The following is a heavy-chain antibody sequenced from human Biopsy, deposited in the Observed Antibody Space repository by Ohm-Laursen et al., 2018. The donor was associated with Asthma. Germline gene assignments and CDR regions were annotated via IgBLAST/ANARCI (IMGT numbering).Heavy chain of an antibody. V-gene: IGHV1-69*01. CDR1: GGTFNTYV. J-gene: IGHJ4*02. Sequence: YSVKVSCKSLGGTFNTYVIDWVRQAPGQGLEWMGGINSVFGTTTYPQKFQDRVTITADDSTSTVYMELSSLRSEDTAVYYCARKAGSCISRTCYSLDFWGQGTLVTVSS. D-gene: IGHD2-2*01. CDR2: INSVFGTT. CDR3: ARKAGSCISRTCYSLDF.